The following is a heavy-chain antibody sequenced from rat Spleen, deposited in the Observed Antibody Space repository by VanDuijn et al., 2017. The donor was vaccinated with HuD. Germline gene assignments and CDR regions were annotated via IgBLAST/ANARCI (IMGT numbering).Heavy chain of an antibody. CDR1: GFSFSNYY. CDR3: TRGNSGVMDA. D-gene: IGHD4-3*01. J-gene: IGHJ4*01. CDR2: ISPAGGNT. Sequence: EVQLVESGGGLVQPGRSMQLSCAASGFSFSNYYMAWVRQAPTKGLEWVASISPAGGNTYYRDSVKGRFTVSRDNAKSTLYLQMNSLRSEDTATYYCTRGNSGVMDAWGQGASVTVSS. V-gene: IGHV5-25*01.